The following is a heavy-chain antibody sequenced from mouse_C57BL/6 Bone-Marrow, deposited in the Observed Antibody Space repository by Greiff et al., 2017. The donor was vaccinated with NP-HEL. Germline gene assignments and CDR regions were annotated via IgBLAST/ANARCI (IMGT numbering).Heavy chain of an antibody. CDR2: ISDGGSYT. Sequence: EVKLMESGGGLVKPGGSLKLSCAASGFTFSSYAMSWARQTPEKRLEWVATISDGGSYTYYPDNVKGRFTISRDNAKNNLYLQMSHLKSEDTAMYYCARDYDYDEEYFDYWGQGTTRTVSS. CDR3: ARDYDYDEEYFDY. CDR1: GFTFSSYA. J-gene: IGHJ2*01. D-gene: IGHD2-4*01. V-gene: IGHV5-4*01.